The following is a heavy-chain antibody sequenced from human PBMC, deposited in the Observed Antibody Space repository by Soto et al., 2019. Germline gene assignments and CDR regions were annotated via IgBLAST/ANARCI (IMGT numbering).Heavy chain of an antibody. J-gene: IGHJ4*02. Sequence: DSGPTLVNPTQTLTLTCTFSGFSLSTSGVGVGWIRQPPGKALEWLALIYWNDDKRYSPSLKSRLTITKDTSKNQVVLTMTNMDPVDTATYYCAHRRRLGDILTGYQADFDYWGQGTLVTVSS. CDR1: GFSLSTSGVG. V-gene: IGHV2-5*01. D-gene: IGHD3-9*01. CDR2: IYWNDDK. CDR3: AHRRRLGDILTGYQADFDY.